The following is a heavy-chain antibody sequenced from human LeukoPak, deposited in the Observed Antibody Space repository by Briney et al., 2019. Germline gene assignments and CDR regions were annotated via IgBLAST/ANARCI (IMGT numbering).Heavy chain of an antibody. J-gene: IGHJ4*02. D-gene: IGHD1-26*01. CDR3: ARGIVGATAPDY. V-gene: IGHV4-4*07. CDR1: GGSISSYK. Sequence: PSETLSLTCIASGGSISSYKWSWIRQPAGKGLEWIGRIYSSGSTNYTPSLKSRVTMSVDTSKNQFSLKLSSVTAADTAVYYCARGIVGATAPDYWGQGALVIVSS. CDR2: IYSSGST.